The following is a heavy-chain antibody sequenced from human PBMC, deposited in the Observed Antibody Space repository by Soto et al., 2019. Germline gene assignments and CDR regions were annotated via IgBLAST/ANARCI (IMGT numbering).Heavy chain of an antibody. Sequence: GGSLRLSCAASGFTFDDYAMHWVRQAPGKGLEWVSGISWNSGSIGYADSVKGRFTISRGNAKNSLYLQMNSLRAEDMALYYCAKDIQVGTTYFFAYWGQGSLVTVSS. V-gene: IGHV3-9*03. CDR3: AKDIQVGTTYFFAY. CDR2: ISWNSGSI. CDR1: GFTFDDYA. D-gene: IGHD1-1*01. J-gene: IGHJ4*02.